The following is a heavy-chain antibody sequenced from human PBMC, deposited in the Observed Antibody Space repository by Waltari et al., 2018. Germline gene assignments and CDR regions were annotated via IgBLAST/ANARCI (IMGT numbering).Heavy chain of an antibody. V-gene: IGHV1-2*02. CDR2: INPNSGGT. Sequence: QVQLVQSGAEVKKPGASVTVSCKASGYTFTGYHIHWVRQAPGQGLEWVGCINPNSGGTSLSQRFQDRVTMTRDTSISTAYLELSSLRSDDTAVYYCALFGTETFDIWGQGTMVTVSS. D-gene: IGHD3-10*01. J-gene: IGHJ3*02. CDR1: GYTFTGYH. CDR3: ALFGTETFDI.